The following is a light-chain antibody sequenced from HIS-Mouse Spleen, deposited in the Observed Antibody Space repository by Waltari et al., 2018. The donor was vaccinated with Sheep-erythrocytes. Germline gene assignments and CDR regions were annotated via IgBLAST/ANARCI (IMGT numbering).Light chain of an antibody. V-gene: IGLV3-1*01. Sequence: SYELTQPPSVSVSPGQTASITCSGPNLGDKYACWYHQKPGQSPVLVIYQDSKRPSGIPERFSGSNSGNTATLTISGTQAMDEADYYCQAWDSSTAVFGGGTKLTVL. CDR1: NLGDKY. CDR2: QDS. J-gene: IGLJ2*01. CDR3: QAWDSSTAV.